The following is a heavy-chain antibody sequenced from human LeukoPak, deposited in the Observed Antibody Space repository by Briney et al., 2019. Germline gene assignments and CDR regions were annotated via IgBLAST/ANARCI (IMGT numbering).Heavy chain of an antibody. CDR3: ARSYSGFGYASHDY. J-gene: IGHJ4*02. CDR1: GYTFNSYG. V-gene: IGHV1-18*01. CDR2: ISAYNGNT. Sequence: ASVKVSCKDSGYTFNSYGINWVRQAPGQGLEWMGWISAYNGNTNYAQKLQGRVTMTTDTSTSTAYMELSSLRSDDTAMYYCARSYSGFGYASHDYWGQGTLVTVSS. D-gene: IGHD1-26*01.